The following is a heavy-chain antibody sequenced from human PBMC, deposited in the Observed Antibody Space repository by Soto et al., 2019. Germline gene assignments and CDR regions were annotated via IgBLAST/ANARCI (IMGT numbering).Heavy chain of an antibody. CDR1: GYTFTSYY. D-gene: IGHD3-22*01. Sequence: ASVKVSCKASGYTFTSYYMHWLRQAPGQGLEWMGIINPSGGSTSYAQKFQGRVTMTRDTSTSTVYMELSSLRSEDTAVYYCARENSRYDSSGYYSPIFDYWGQGTLVTVSS. V-gene: IGHV1-46*01. J-gene: IGHJ4*02. CDR2: INPSGGST. CDR3: ARENSRYDSSGYYSPIFDY.